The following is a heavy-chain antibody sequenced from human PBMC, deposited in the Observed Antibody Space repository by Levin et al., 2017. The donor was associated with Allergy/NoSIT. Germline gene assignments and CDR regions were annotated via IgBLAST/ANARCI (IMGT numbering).Heavy chain of an antibody. Sequence: GESLKISCAASGFTFSDHYMDWVRQAPGKGLEWVGRTRNKANSYTTEYAASVKGRFTISRDDSKNSLYLQMNSLKTEDTAVYYCARVGVGATTSSASGGFDYWGQGTLVTVSS. CDR1: GFTFSDHY. D-gene: IGHD1-26*01. J-gene: IGHJ4*02. V-gene: IGHV3-72*01. CDR3: ARVGVGATTSSASGGFDY. CDR2: TRNKANSYTT.